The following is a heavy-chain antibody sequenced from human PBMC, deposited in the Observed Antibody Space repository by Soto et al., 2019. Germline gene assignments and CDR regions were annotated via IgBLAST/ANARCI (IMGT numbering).Heavy chain of an antibody. J-gene: IGHJ4*02. CDR2: INYRGTT. V-gene: IGHV4-31*03. Sequence: QVQLQESGPGLVRPSQTLSLTCTVSGGSITNGDYYWNWIRQHPGKGLEWIGYINYRGTTFYNPSLKSRGVISVETSKDQFSLNLSSVTAADTAVYFCARDAPGEAPYWGQGTLVTVSS. D-gene: IGHD2-2*01. CDR1: GGSITNGDYY. CDR3: ARDAPGEAPY.